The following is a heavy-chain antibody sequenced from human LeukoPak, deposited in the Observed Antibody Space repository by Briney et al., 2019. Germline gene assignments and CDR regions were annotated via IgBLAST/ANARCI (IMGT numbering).Heavy chain of an antibody. D-gene: IGHD4-17*01. Sequence: GGSLRLSCAASGFTFSSYWMHWVRQAPGKRLVWVSRINGDGSSATYADSVKGRFTISRDCAKNTVYLQMNSLRAEDTAVYYCARPQHGDLYAFDIWGQGTMVTVSS. CDR2: INGDGSSA. V-gene: IGHV3-74*01. CDR1: GFTFSSYW. J-gene: IGHJ3*02. CDR3: ARPQHGDLYAFDI.